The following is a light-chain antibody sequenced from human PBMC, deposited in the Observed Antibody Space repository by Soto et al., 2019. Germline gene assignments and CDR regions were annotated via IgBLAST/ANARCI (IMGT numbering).Light chain of an antibody. J-gene: IGKJ1*01. CDR2: DAS. CDR3: QQYNSYSWT. CDR1: QSISSW. V-gene: IGKV1-5*01. Sequence: QMTQSPSTLSASVGDRVTITCRASQSISSWLAWYQQKPGKAPKLLIYDASSLESGVPSRFSGSGSGTEFTLTISSLQPDDFATYYCQQYNSYSWTFGQGTKVDIK.